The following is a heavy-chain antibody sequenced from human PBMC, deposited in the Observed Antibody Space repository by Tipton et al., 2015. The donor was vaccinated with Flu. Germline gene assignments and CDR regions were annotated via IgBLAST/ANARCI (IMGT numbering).Heavy chain of an antibody. CDR1: GFSFSTFS. Sequence: SLRLSCAASGFSFSTFSLNWVRQTPGKGLEWVSSIGPDGSETHYRDSVRGRFTISRDNAKSPLFLQMNSLRAEDTAVYYCASRGDYFDNWGQGTLVTVSS. J-gene: IGHJ4*02. CDR2: IGPDGSET. CDR3: ASRGDYFDN. D-gene: IGHD3-10*01. V-gene: IGHV3-21*01.